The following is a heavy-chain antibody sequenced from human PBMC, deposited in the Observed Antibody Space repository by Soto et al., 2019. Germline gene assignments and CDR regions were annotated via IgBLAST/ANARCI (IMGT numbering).Heavy chain of an antibody. CDR1: GFTFSSYA. CDR2: ISGSGGST. D-gene: IGHD6-13*01. J-gene: IGHJ5*02. V-gene: IGHV3-23*01. Sequence: GGSLRLACAASGFTFSSYAMSGVRQAPGKGLEWVSAISGSGGSTYYADSVKGRFTISRDNSKNTLYLQMNSLRVEDTAVYYCAKPPSGSSWPIRNPWFAPWRQGTLVPVSS. CDR3: AKPPSGSSWPIRNPWFAP.